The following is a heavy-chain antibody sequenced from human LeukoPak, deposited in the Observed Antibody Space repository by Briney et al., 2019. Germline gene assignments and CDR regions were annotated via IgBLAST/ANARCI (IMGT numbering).Heavy chain of an antibody. CDR2: INHSGST. J-gene: IGHJ6*02. D-gene: IGHD3-3*01. CDR3: ARKVNYDFWSGYPVGPYYYYGMDV. V-gene: IGHV4-34*01. Sequence: SETLSLTCAVYGGSFSGYYWSWIRQPPGKGLEWIGEINHSGSTNYNPSLKSRVTISVDTSKNQFSLKLSSVTAADTAVYYCARKVNYDFWSGYPVGPYYYYGMDVWGQGTTVTVSS. CDR1: GGSFSGYY.